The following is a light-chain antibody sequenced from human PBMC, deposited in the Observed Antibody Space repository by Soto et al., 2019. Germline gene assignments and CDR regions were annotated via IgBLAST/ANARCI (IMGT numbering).Light chain of an antibody. CDR2: AAS. CDR1: QGISSW. CDR3: QQSYSTPIT. V-gene: IGKV1-12*01. Sequence: DIQMTHSPSSVSASVGHSVTITCRASQGISSWLAWYQQKPGKAPKXLIYAASSLQSGVPSRFSGSGSGTDFTLTISSLQPEDGATYDGQQSYSTPITFGQGTRLEI. J-gene: IGKJ5*01.